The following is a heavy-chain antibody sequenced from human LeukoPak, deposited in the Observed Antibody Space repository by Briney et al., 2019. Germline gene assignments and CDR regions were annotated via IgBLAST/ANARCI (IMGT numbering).Heavy chain of an antibody. Sequence: GGSLRLSCAASGFTFSSYEMNWVRQAPGKGLEWVSYISSSGSTIYYADSVKGRFTISRDNAKNSLYLQMNSLRAEDTAVYYCAKGRRDGYNFEYYFDYWGQGTLVTVSS. D-gene: IGHD5-24*01. CDR2: ISSSGSTI. CDR3: AKGRRDGYNFEYYFDY. CDR1: GFTFSSYE. J-gene: IGHJ4*02. V-gene: IGHV3-48*03.